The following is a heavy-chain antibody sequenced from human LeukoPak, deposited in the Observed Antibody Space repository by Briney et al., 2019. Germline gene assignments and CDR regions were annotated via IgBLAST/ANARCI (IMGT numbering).Heavy chain of an antibody. CDR2: ISSSGSTI. V-gene: IGHV3-11*01. J-gene: IGHJ5*02. D-gene: IGHD5-12*01. Sequence: GGSLRLSCAASGFTFSDYYMSWIRQAPGKGLEWVSYISSSGSTIYYADSVKGRFTISRDNAKNSLYLQMNSLRAEDTAVYYCAREERGYSGYEGENWFDPWGQGTLVTVSS. CDR3: AREERGYSGYEGENWFDP. CDR1: GFTFSDYY.